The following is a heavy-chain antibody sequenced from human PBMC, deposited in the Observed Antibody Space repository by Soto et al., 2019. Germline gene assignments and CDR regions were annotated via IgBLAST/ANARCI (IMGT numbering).Heavy chain of an antibody. CDR2: ISDVEGAT. CDR3: VKGARPLPNISGLLYGCY. J-gene: IGHJ4*02. D-gene: IGHD6-19*01. Sequence: GGSLRLSCAASGFSFSNYAMTWVRQAPGKGLEWVSTISDVEGATYSADSVKGRFTTSRDNSKNTVFLQMDNLRAEDTAGYFCVKGARPLPNISGLLYGCYWGQGTRVTVSS. CDR1: GFSFSNYA. V-gene: IGHV3-23*01.